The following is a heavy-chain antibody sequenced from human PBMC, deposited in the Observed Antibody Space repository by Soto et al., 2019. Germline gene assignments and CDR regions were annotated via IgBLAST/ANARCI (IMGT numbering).Heavy chain of an antibody. J-gene: IGHJ4*02. D-gene: IGHD6-6*01. CDR1: GFTVSSNY. CDR2: IYSGDST. Sequence: LRLSCAASGFTVSSNYMSWVRQAPGKGLEWVSVIYSGDSTYYADSVRGRFTISRDNSNNTVFLQMNTLRAEDTAVYYCARGPYSSSSIPFDYWGQGTLVTVSS. V-gene: IGHV3-53*01. CDR3: ARGPYSSSSIPFDY.